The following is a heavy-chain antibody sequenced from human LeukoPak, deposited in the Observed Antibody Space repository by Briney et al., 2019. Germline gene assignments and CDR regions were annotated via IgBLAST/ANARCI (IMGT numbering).Heavy chain of an antibody. J-gene: IGHJ4*02. V-gene: IGHV3-48*01. CDR1: GFTFSSHG. CDR2: ISSSSSSI. Sequence: GGSLRLSCAASGFTFSSHGMSWVRQAPGKGLEWLSYISSSSSSIYYAESVKGRFTISRDNAKNLLYLQMNSLRAEDTAVYYCLGGSDYVKYWGQGTLVTVSS. D-gene: IGHD5-12*01. CDR3: LGGSDYVKY.